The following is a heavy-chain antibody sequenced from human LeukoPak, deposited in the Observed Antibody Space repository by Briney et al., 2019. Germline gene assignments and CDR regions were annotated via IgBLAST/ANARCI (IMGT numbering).Heavy chain of an antibody. CDR3: ARDPHRGNYEIDS. D-gene: IGHD1-7*01. J-gene: IGHJ4*02. Sequence: GGSLRLSCAASGFTFSTCAMHWVRQAPDMGLEWLAMISFDGNNVNHADSVKGRFTISRDNSKNTLYLQMNSLRPEDTALYYCARDPHRGNYEIDSWGQGTLVTVSS. CDR1: GFTFSTCA. CDR2: ISFDGNNV. V-gene: IGHV3-30-3*01.